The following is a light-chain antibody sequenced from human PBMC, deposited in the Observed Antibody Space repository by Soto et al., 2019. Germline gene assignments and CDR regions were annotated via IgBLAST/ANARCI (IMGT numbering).Light chain of an antibody. V-gene: IGLV2-14*03. CDR2: DVT. CDR3: ASYASSNTVL. Sequence: QSVLTQPASVSGSPGQSITISFTGTSSVIGGYSYVSWYQQHPGKAPKLMIYDVTYRPSGVSNRFSASKSGNTASLTISGLQAEDEADYYCASYASSNTVLFGGGTK. J-gene: IGLJ2*01. CDR1: SSVIGGYSY.